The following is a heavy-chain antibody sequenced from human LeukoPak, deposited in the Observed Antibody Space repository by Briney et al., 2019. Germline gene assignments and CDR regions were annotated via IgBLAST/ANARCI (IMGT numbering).Heavy chain of an antibody. D-gene: IGHD6-19*01. J-gene: IGHJ4*02. Sequence: SETLSLTCTVSGGSISSGGYYWSWIRQHPGTGLEWIGYIYYSGSTYYNPSLKSRVTISVDTSKNQFSLKLSSVTAADTAVYYCARDREGSSGTFDYWGQGTLVTVSS. CDR1: GGSISSGGYY. CDR3: ARDREGSSGTFDY. CDR2: IYYSGST. V-gene: IGHV4-31*03.